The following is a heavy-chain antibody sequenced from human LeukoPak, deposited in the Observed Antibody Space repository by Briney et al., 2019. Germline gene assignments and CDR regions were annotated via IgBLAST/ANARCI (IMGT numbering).Heavy chain of an antibody. Sequence: GGSLRLSCAASGFTFSSYGMHWVRQAPGKGLDWVAFIRYDGSNKYYADSVKGRFTISRDSSKNTLYLQMNSLRAEDTAVYYCAKGRTASRKNNVVVVPAAMNPYYKDVWGKGTTVTVSS. CDR3: AKGRTASRKNNVVVVPAAMNPYYKDV. CDR2: IRYDGSNK. D-gene: IGHD2-2*01. J-gene: IGHJ6*03. V-gene: IGHV3-30*02. CDR1: GFTFSSYG.